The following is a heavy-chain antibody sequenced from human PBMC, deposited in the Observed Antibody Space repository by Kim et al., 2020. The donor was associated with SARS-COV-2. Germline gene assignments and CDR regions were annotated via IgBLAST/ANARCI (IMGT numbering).Heavy chain of an antibody. V-gene: IGHV3-23*01. D-gene: IGHD2-15*01. Sequence: DCVKGRFTTSRDNSTNTLYLQLNSLRAEDTAVYYCAKQDIVVVGAAQYCYWGQGALVTVSS. CDR3: AKQDIVVVGAAQYCY. J-gene: IGHJ4*02.